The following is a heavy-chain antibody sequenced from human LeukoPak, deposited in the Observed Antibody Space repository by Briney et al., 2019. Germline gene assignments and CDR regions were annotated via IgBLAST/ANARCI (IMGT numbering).Heavy chain of an antibody. CDR2: ISYDGSNE. V-gene: IGHV3-30*04. CDR3: ARVVDGYSSGWY. D-gene: IGHD6-19*01. J-gene: IGHJ4*02. Sequence: GRSLRLSCAASGFTFSSYVMHWVRQAPGKGLEWVAIISYDGSNEYYAGSVKGRFTISRDNAKNSLYLQMNSLRAEDTAVYYCARVVDGYSSGWYWGQGTLVTVSS. CDR1: GFTFSSYV.